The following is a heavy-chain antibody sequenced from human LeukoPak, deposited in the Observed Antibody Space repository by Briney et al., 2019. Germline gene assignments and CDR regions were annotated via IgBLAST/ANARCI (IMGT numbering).Heavy chain of an antibody. CDR2: INPNSGAT. J-gene: IGHJ4*02. CDR1: GYTFGGYY. Sequence: ASVKVSCKSSGYTFGGYYIQWVRQAPGQGLEWMGWINPNSGATKYAQKFQGRVTLTRDTSINTAYMELSSLNINDTAVYYCARLRDYSASWRGSASRYWGQGTLVTVSS. V-gene: IGHV1-2*02. D-gene: IGHD4-11*01. CDR3: ARLRDYSASWRGSASRY.